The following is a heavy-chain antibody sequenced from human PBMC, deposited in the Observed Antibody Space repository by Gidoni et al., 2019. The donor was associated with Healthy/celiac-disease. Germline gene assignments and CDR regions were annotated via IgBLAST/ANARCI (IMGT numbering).Heavy chain of an antibody. Sequence: EVQLVESGGGLVQPGGSMRLSCAASGFTFSSYWMHLVRQAPGKGLGWVSRINVDGSSTSYADSVKGRFTISRDNAKNTLYLQMNSLRAEDTALYYCARVKADYDFWSGYYTGAYYYYYMDVWGKGTTVTVSS. CDR2: INVDGSST. V-gene: IGHV3-74*01. J-gene: IGHJ6*03. CDR1: GFTFSSYW. D-gene: IGHD3-3*01. CDR3: ARVKADYDFWSGYYTGAYYYYYMDV.